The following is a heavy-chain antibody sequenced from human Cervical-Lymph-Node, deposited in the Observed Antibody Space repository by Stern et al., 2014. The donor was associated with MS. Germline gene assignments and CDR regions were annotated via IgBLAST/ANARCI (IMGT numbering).Heavy chain of an antibody. V-gene: IGHV3-23*04. Sequence: EVQLVESGGGLVQPGGSLRLSCAASGFTLSSYSMSWVRQAPGKGLEWVSAISGSSGDTYYADSVKGRFTISRDNSKNTLYLQMNSLRVEDTALYYCASPNDYSNYVPFDSWGQGTLVTVSS. CDR1: GFTLSSYS. CDR3: ASPNDYSNYVPFDS. CDR2: ISGSSGDT. J-gene: IGHJ4*02. D-gene: IGHD4-11*01.